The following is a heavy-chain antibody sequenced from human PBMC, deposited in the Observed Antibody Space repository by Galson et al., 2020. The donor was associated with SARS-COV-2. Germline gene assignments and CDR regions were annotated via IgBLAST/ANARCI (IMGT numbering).Heavy chain of an antibody. CDR1: GFTFSSYE. Sequence: PGGSLRLSCAASGFTFSSYEMNWVRQAPGKGLEWVSYISSSGSTIYYADSVKGRFTISRDNAKNSLYLQMNSLRAEDTAVYYCARDPPFDSNYGGKDVWGQGTTVTVSS. J-gene: IGHJ6*02. CDR2: ISSSGSTI. D-gene: IGHD4-4*01. CDR3: ARDPPFDSNYGGKDV. V-gene: IGHV3-48*03.